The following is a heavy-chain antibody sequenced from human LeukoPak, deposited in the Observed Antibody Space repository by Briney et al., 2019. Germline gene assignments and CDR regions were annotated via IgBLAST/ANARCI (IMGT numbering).Heavy chain of an antibody. CDR1: GGSISPYY. V-gene: IGHV4-59*01. D-gene: IGHD5-24*01. CDR2: MSYSGIT. CDR3: ARDRRDGYNSGDYNFDY. J-gene: IGHJ4*02. Sequence: KASGTLSLTCTVSGGSISPYYWSWIRQPPGRGLEWIGYMSYSGITNYNPSLKSRATISVDTSRNQFSLRLSSLTAADTAVYFCARDRRDGYNSGDYNFDYWGQGALVTVSS.